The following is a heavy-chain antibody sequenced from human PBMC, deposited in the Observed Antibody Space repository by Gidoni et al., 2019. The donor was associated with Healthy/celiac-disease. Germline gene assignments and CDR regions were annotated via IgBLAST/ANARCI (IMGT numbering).Heavy chain of an antibody. D-gene: IGHD6-25*01. Sequence: EVQLVESGGGLVQPGGSLRLSCAASGFTFSSYSMNWVRQAPGKGLAWVSYISSSSSTIYYADSVKGRFTISRDNAKNSLYLQMNSLRDEDTAVYYCARDPSKAQREAFDIWGQGTMVTVSS. CDR1: GFTFSSYS. J-gene: IGHJ3*02. V-gene: IGHV3-48*02. CDR2: ISSSSSTI. CDR3: ARDPSKAQREAFDI.